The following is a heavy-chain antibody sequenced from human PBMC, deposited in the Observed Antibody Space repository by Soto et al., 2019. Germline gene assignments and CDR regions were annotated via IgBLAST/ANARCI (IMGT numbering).Heavy chain of an antibody. CDR2: ISGSGGST. J-gene: IGHJ6*02. Sequence: EVQLLESGGGLVQPGGSLRLSCAASGFTFSSYAMSWVRQAPGKGLEWVSAISGSGGSTYYADSVKGRFTISRDNSKNTLYLQMNSLRAEDTAVYYCAKDSYYYGSGSWGMDVWGQGTTFTVSS. CDR1: GFTFSSYA. D-gene: IGHD3-10*01. CDR3: AKDSYYYGSGSWGMDV. V-gene: IGHV3-23*01.